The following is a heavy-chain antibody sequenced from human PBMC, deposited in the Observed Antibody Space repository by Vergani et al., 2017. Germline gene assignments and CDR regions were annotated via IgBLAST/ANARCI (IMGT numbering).Heavy chain of an antibody. J-gene: IGHJ4*02. CDR3: AREIVGATENYFDY. V-gene: IGHV3-73*02. CDR2: IRSKANSYAT. Sequence: EVQLVESGGGLVQPGGSLKLSCAASGFTFSGSAMHWVRQASGKGLEWVGRIRSKANSYATAYAASVKGRFAISRDDSKNTLYLQMNSLRAEDTAVYYCAREIVGATENYFDYWGQGTLVTVSS. CDR1: GFTFSGSA. D-gene: IGHD1-26*01.